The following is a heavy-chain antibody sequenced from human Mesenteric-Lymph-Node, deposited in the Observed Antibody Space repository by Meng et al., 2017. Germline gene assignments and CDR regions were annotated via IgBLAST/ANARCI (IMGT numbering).Heavy chain of an antibody. V-gene: IGHV3-23*01. CDR2: ISETGDTI. D-gene: IGHD3-10*01. CDR3: PRVLTQYDGSNYRHRIFDY. Sequence: GESLKISCAASGFTFSTYAMNWVRQAPGKGLEWVAAISETGDTIYYADSVKGRFTISRDNSKNTLLLHMSSLRAEDTAVYYCPRVLTQYDGSNYRHRIFDYWGQGTLVTVSS. CDR1: GFTFSTYA. J-gene: IGHJ4*02.